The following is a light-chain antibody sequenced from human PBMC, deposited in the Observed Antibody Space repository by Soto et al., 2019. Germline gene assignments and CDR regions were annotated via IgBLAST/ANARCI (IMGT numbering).Light chain of an antibody. CDR2: DAS. CDR3: QQRSNWVYT. V-gene: IGKV3-11*01. CDR1: QSVSGS. Sequence: EIVLTQSPATLSLSPGERATLSCRVSQSVSGSLAWYQQKPGQAPRLLIYDASNRATGIPARFSGSGSGTDFTLTISSLEPEDFALYYCQQRSNWVYTFGQGTKLEI. J-gene: IGKJ2*01.